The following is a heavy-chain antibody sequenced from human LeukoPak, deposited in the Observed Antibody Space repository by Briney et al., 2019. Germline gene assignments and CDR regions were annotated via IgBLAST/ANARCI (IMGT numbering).Heavy chain of an antibody. CDR3: ARGYGNFDY. V-gene: IGHV4-39*07. D-gene: IGHD4-17*01. Sequence: SEALSLTCSVSGGSISSSTYYWGWIRQPPGKGLEWIGSVYYSGTTTYNPSLESRVTISVDTSKNQFSLNLSSVTAADTAVYYCARGYGNFDYWGQGTLVTVSS. J-gene: IGHJ4*02. CDR2: VYYSGTT. CDR1: GGSISSSTYY.